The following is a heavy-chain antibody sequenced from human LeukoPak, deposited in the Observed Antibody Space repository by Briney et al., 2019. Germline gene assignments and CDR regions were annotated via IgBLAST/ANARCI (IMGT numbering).Heavy chain of an antibody. CDR3: ARGTQSSSGWLFDS. CDR1: GITFRSYG. Sequence: GGSLRLSCAASGITFRSYGMHWVRQAPGKGLEWVAVISYDGSHKYYADSVKGRFTISRDSAKNSLYLQMNSLRDEDTAVYYCARGTQSSSGWLFDSWGQGTLVTVSS. V-gene: IGHV3-30*03. J-gene: IGHJ4*02. CDR2: ISYDGSHK. D-gene: IGHD6-19*01.